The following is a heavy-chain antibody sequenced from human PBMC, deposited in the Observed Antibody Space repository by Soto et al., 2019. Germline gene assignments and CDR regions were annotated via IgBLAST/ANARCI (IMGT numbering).Heavy chain of an antibody. CDR2: IYYSGST. Sequence: PSETLSLTCTVSGGSISSYYWSWIRQPPGKGLEWIGHIYYSGSTNYTPSLKSRVTISVDTSKNQFSLKLSSVTAADTAVYYCARDHYDSSGSGMDVWGQGTTVTSP. D-gene: IGHD3-22*01. J-gene: IGHJ6*02. CDR1: GGSISSYY. CDR3: ARDHYDSSGSGMDV. V-gene: IGHV4-59*01.